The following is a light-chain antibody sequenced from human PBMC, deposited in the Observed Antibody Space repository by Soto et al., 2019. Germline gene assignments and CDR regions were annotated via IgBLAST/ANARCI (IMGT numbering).Light chain of an antibody. Sequence: DIVLTQSPGTLSLSLGERATLSCRASQSVSSSHLAWYQQKPGQAPGLLIYGASVRATGVPDRFSGSGSATDFTLTISRLEPEDSAVYYCQQFGRAPWTFGQGTKVEIK. CDR2: GAS. J-gene: IGKJ1*01. V-gene: IGKV3-20*01. CDR1: QSVSSSH. CDR3: QQFGRAPWT.